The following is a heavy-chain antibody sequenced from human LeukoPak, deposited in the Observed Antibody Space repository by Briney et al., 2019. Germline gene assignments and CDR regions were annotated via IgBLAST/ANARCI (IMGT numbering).Heavy chain of an antibody. J-gene: IGHJ4*02. Sequence: GGSLRLSCAASGFTFNNYGIHYVRQAPGKGLEWVAVISDDGRHKNYADSVKGRFTISRDNSNYTLYLQMNSLRVEDTGVYYCAKDRETTASGTFDYWGQGTLVTVSS. CDR3: AKDRETTASGTFDY. CDR2: ISDDGRHK. D-gene: IGHD6-13*01. CDR1: GFTFNNYG. V-gene: IGHV3-30*18.